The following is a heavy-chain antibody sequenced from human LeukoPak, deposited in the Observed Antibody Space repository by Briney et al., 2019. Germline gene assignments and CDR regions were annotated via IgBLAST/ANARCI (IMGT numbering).Heavy chain of an antibody. CDR2: INPSGGIT. CDR3: ARGVGATFDAFDI. D-gene: IGHD1-26*01. V-gene: IGHV1-46*01. Sequence: ASVKVSCKASGYTFTSYYMHWVRQAPGQGFEWLGIINPSGGITSYAQRFQGRVTMTRDTSTSTLYMEPSSLRSEDTAVYYCARGVGATFDAFDIWGQGTMVTVSS. J-gene: IGHJ3*02. CDR1: GYTFTSYY.